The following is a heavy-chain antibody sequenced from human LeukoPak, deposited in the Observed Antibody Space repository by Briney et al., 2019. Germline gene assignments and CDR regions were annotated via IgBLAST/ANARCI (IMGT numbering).Heavy chain of an antibody. Sequence: PSETLSLTCSVSGVPISSRSYYWGWIRQPPGKGLEWIGSMYFSGTTYYNPSLKSRVTISVHTPENHLSLKLTSVTATDTAVYYCARHLRFGSSALPRDVFDIWGRGTVVSVSS. CDR2: MYFSGTT. D-gene: IGHD1-26*01. CDR3: ARHLRFGSSALPRDVFDI. CDR1: GVPISSRSYY. J-gene: IGHJ3*02. V-gene: IGHV4-39*01.